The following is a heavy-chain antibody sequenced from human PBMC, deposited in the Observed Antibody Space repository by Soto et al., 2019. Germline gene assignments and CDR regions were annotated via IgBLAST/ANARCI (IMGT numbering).Heavy chain of an antibody. Sequence: EVQLLESGGGLVQPGGSLRLSCAASGFTFSSYAMSWVRQAPGKGLEWVSAISGSGGSTYYADSVKGRFTISRDNSKNTLYLQMNSLRADDTAVYYCAKEGGYCSSTICYGRVYYWGQGTLVTVSS. CDR1: GFTFSSYA. CDR2: ISGSGGST. V-gene: IGHV3-23*01. J-gene: IGHJ4*02. CDR3: AKEGGYCSSTICYGRVYY. D-gene: IGHD2-2*03.